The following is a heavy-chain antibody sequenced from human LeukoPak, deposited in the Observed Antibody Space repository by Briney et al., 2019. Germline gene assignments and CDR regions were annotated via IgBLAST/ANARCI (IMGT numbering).Heavy chain of an antibody. CDR1: GGSISSGGYY. D-gene: IGHD5-24*01. CDR3: ARQVGLQGAFDY. J-gene: IGHJ4*02. Sequence: SQTLSLTCTVSGGSISSGGYYWSWIRQYPGKGLEWIGFIYYSGSTNYNPSLKSRVTISVDTSKNQFSLKLSSVTAADTAVYYCARQVGLQGAFDYWGQGTLVTVSS. CDR2: IYYSGST. V-gene: IGHV4-31*03.